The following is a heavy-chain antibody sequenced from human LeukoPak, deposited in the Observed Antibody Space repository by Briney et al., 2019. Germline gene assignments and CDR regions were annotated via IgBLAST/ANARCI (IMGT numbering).Heavy chain of an antibody. V-gene: IGHV4-34*01. Sequence: PSETLSLTCAVYGGSFSGYYWSWIRQPPGKGLEWIGEINHSGSTNYNPSLKSRVTISVDTSKNQFSLKLSSVTAADTAVYYCARQIARCFDYWGQGTLVTVSS. CDR2: INHSGST. CDR1: GGSFSGYY. J-gene: IGHJ4*02. D-gene: IGHD2-21*01. CDR3: ARQIARCFDY.